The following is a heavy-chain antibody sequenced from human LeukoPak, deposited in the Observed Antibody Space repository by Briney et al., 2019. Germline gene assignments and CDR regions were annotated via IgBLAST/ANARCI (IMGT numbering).Heavy chain of an antibody. CDR3: ATGGEKAANGDY. CDR1: GYTFTSYG. V-gene: IGHV1-18*01. Sequence: ASVKVSCKASGYTFTSYGISWVRQAPGQGLEWMGWISAYNGNTNYAQKFQGRVTITRDTSASTAYMELSSLRSEDTAIYYCATGGEKAANGDYRGQGTLVTVSS. CDR2: ISAYNGNT. D-gene: IGHD6-13*01. J-gene: IGHJ4*02.